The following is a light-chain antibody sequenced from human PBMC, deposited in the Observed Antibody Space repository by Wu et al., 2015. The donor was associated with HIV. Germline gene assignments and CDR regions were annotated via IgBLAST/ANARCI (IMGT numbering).Light chain of an antibody. CDR1: QNISSS. J-gene: IGKJ5*01. V-gene: IGKV3-15*01. CDR3: QQYNNWIT. Sequence: EIVMTQFPATLSVSPGERATLSCRASQNISSSLAWYQQKRGQAPRLLIYGASNRATGVAARFTGSGPVTEFTLTITSMQSEDFAVYYCQQYNNWITFGQGTRLEIK. CDR2: GAS.